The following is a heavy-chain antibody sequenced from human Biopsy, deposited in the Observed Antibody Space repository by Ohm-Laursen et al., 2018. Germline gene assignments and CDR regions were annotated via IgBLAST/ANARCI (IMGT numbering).Heavy chain of an antibody. CDR2: IHYTGHT. CDR3: ARLTGDPSY. Sequence: SETLSLTCTVSGGSIKSYYWNWIRQSPGKGLEWIGFIHYTGHTNYNPSLKSRATISVDTSKNQFSLKVISVTAADMAVYYCARLTGDPSYWGQGILVTVSS. CDR1: GGSIKSYY. D-gene: IGHD7-27*01. V-gene: IGHV4-59*01. J-gene: IGHJ4*02.